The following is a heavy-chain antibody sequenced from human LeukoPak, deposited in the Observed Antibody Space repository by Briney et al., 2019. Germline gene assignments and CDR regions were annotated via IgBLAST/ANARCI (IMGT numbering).Heavy chain of an antibody. Sequence: GGSLRLSCAASGFTFSSYSMNWVRQAPGEGLEWVSSISSSSSYIYYADSVKGRFTISRDNAKNSLYLQMNSLRAEDTAVYYCARENSGSYLNWFDPWGQGTLVTVSS. CDR3: ARENSGSYLNWFDP. CDR2: ISSSSSYI. J-gene: IGHJ5*02. V-gene: IGHV3-21*01. CDR1: GFTFSSYS. D-gene: IGHD1-26*01.